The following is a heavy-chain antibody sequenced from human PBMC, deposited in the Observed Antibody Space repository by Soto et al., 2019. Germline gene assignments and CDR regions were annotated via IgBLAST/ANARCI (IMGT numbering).Heavy chain of an antibody. CDR1: GGSISSYY. CDR3: AGSGSYRGQHYYYGMDV. J-gene: IGHJ6*02. CDR2: IYYIGNT. Sequence: ETLSLTCNVSGGSISSYYWSWIRQPPGKGMEWIGYIYYIGNTNYNPSLKSRVTISVDTSKNQFSLKLSSVTAADTAVYYCAGSGSYRGQHYYYGMDVWGQGTTVTV. V-gene: IGHV4-59*01. D-gene: IGHD3-10*01.